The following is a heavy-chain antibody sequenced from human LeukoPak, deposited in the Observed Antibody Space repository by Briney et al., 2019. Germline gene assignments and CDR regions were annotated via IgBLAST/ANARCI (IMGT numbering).Heavy chain of an antibody. CDR3: VKGRGYYYGYIFEYFLC. J-gene: IGHJ4*02. Sequence: GGSLRLSCAASGFTFGGYGMSWVRQTAGKGLEWVSCINSNGRTICYADSVKGRFTVSRDNAKNSLYLQMNRLRAEDTALYYCVKGRGYYYGYIFEYFLCWGERALGTVSP. D-gene: IGHD5-18*01. CDR2: INSNGRTI. CDR1: GFTFGGYG. V-gene: IGHV3-48*04.